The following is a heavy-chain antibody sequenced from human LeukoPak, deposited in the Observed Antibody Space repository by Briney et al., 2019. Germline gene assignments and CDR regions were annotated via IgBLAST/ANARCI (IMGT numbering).Heavy chain of an antibody. V-gene: IGHV3-23*01. D-gene: IGHD3-10*01. CDR1: GFTFSSYG. Sequence: GGSLRLSCAASGFTFSSYGMHWVRQAPGKGLEWVSAISGSGGSTYYADSVKGRFTISRDNSKNTLYLQMNSLSAEDTALYYCARSMVRGVPRDCWGQGTLVTVSS. CDR3: ARSMVRGVPRDC. J-gene: IGHJ4*02. CDR2: ISGSGGST.